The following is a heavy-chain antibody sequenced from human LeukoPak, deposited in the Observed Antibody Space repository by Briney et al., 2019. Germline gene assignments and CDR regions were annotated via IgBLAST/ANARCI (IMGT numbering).Heavy chain of an antibody. CDR1: GFTFSDYY. Sequence: GGSLRLSCAASGFTFSDYYMTWIRQAPGKGLEWVSYISSGSSYTDYADSVKGRFTISRDNSKNTLYLQMNTLRPDDTAVYYCTRAKRGPFDYWGQGTLVTVSS. CDR2: ISSGSSYT. CDR3: TRAKRGPFDY. V-gene: IGHV3-11*06. J-gene: IGHJ4*01.